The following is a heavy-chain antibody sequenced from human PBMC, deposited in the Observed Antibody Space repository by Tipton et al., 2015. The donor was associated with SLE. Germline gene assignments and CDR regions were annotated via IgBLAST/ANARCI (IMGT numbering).Heavy chain of an antibody. CDR1: GFTFSSYG. Sequence: SLRLSCAASGFTFSSYGMHWVRQAPGKGLEWVANIKQDGSEKYYVDSVKGRFTISRDNAKNSLYLQMNSLRAEDTAVYYCARAKGFDYWGQGTLVTVSS. CDR3: ARAKGFDY. J-gene: IGHJ4*02. CDR2: IKQDGSEK. V-gene: IGHV3-7*03.